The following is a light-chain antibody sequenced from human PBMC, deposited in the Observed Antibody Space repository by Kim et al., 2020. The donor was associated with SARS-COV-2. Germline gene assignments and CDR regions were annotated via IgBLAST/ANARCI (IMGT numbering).Light chain of an antibody. V-gene: IGKV3-15*01. J-gene: IGKJ3*01. CDR1: QSVSSN. Sequence: EIVMTQSPATLSVSPGERATLSCRASQSVSSNLAWYQQKPGQAPRLLIYGASTRATGIPARFSGSGSGTEFTLTISSLQSEDFAVYYCKKYNNWPPCTFGAGSKVYIK. CDR3: KKYNNWPPCT. CDR2: GAS.